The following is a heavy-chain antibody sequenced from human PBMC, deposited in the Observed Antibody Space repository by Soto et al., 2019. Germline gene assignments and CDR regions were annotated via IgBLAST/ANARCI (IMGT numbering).Heavy chain of an antibody. V-gene: IGHV4-59*08. CDR2: TDYSGNP. CDR3: ARAVGDPLYYLDY. D-gene: IGHD6-19*01. Sequence: QVQLQASGPGLVRPSETLSLTCTVSSDSISSYYWIWIRQSPGKGLEWIGYTDYSGNPNYTPSLKSRVTISGDTSKNQFSLRLSSVTAADTAVYYCARAVGDPLYYLDYWGQGTLVTVSS. J-gene: IGHJ4*02. CDR1: SDSISSYY.